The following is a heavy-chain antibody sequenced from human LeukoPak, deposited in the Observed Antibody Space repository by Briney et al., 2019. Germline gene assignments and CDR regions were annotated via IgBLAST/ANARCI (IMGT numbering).Heavy chain of an antibody. CDR2: ISSSSSYI. V-gene: IGHV3-21*01. Sequence: GGSLRLSCAASGFTFSSYSMNWVRQAPGKGLEWVSSISSSSSYIYYADSVKGRFTISRDNAKNSLYLQMNSLRAEDTAVYYCARGGSRYYDFWSGYFYDAFDIWGQGTMVTVSS. D-gene: IGHD3-3*01. CDR3: ARGGSRYYDFWSGYFYDAFDI. CDR1: GFTFSSYS. J-gene: IGHJ3*02.